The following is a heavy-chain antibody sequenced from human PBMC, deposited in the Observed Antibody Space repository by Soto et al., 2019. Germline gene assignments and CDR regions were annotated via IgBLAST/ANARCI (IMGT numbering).Heavy chain of an antibody. CDR3: ARRSGYGGTSYYYYMDV. CDR1: GGSISSYY. CDR2: IYYSGST. J-gene: IGHJ6*03. Sequence: LSLTCTVSGGSISSYYWSWIRQPPGKGLEWIGYIYYSGSTNYNPSLKSRVTISVDTSKNQFSLKLSSVTAADTAVYYCARRSGYGGTSYYYYMDVWGKGTTVTVSS. V-gene: IGHV4-59*08. D-gene: IGHD5-12*01.